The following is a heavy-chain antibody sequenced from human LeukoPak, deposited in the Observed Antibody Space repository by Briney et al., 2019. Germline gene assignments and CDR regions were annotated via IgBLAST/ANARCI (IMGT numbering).Heavy chain of an antibody. D-gene: IGHD3-16*01. CDR1: GLTFSNYG. V-gene: IGHV3-30*18. J-gene: IGHJ6*02. CDR2: ISYDGSNE. Sequence: PGGSLRLSCAASGLTFSNYGMHWVRQAPGKGLDWVAVISYDGSNEYYADSVKGRFTISRDNSKNTLYLHMNSLRTEDTAVYYCAKGGVGRYYYYGVDVWGQGTTVTVSS. CDR3: AKGGVGRYYYYGVDV.